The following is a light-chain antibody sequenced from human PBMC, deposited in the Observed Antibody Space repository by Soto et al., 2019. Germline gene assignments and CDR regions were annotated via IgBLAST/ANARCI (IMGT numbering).Light chain of an antibody. V-gene: IGLV2-14*01. CDR2: EVT. CDR1: SSDVGGHNF. Sequence: QSALTQPASVSGSPGQAITISCTGTSSDVGGHNFVSWYQQHPGKVPKLMIYEVTNRPSGVSDRFSGSKSGNTASLTISGLQAEDEADYYCSSYTSTNTHWVFGGGTKVTVL. J-gene: IGLJ3*02. CDR3: SSYTSTNTHWV.